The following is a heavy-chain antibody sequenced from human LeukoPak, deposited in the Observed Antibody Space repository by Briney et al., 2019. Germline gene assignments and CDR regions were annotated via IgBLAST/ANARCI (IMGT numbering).Heavy chain of an antibody. CDR3: ARFPPIVATIQDYYYYGMDV. Sequence: GGSLRLSCAASGFTFSSYGMHWVRQAPGKGLEWVAVIWYDGSNKYYADSVKGRFTISRDNAKNSLYLQMNSLRAEDTAVYYCARFPPIVATIQDYYYYGMDVWGQGTTVTVSS. CDR1: GFTFSSYG. V-gene: IGHV3-33*03. CDR2: IWYDGSNK. J-gene: IGHJ6*02. D-gene: IGHD5-12*01.